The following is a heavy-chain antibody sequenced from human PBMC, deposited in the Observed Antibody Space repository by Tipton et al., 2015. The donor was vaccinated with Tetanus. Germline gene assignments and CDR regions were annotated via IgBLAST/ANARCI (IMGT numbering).Heavy chain of an antibody. J-gene: IGHJ4*02. CDR3: ARGPMVRGVTRFDY. D-gene: IGHD3-10*01. CDR2: IYYSGST. CDR1: GGSISNYY. Sequence: LRLSCAVSGGSISNYYWSWIRQPPGKGLEWIGYIYYSGSTNYNPSLKSRVTISVDTSKNQFSLKLSSVTAADTAVYYCARGPMVRGVTRFDYWGQGTLVTVSS. V-gene: IGHV4-59*12.